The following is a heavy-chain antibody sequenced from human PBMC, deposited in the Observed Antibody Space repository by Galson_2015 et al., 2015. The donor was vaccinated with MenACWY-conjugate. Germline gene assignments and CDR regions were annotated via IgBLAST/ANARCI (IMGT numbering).Heavy chain of an antibody. V-gene: IGHV5-51*03. J-gene: IGHJ6*03. CDR2: IYPGDSDT. CDR1: GYSFTSYW. CDR3: ARLKTPSNTYYYDSSGYLGYYYMDV. D-gene: IGHD3-22*01. Sequence: QSGAEVKKPGESLKISCTGSGYSFTSYWIGWVRQMPGKGLEWMGIIYPGDSDTRYSPSFQGQVTISADKSISTAYLQWSSLKASDTAMYYCARLKTPSNTYYYDSSGYLGYYYMDVWGKGTTVTVSS.